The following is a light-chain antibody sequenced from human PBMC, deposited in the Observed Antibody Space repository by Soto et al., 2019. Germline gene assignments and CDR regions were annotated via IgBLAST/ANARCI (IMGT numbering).Light chain of an antibody. Sequence: QAVVTQEPSFSVSHGGTVTLTCGLSSGSVSTTYYPSWYQQTPGQAPRTLIYNTDTRSSGVPDRFSGSILGNKAALTITGAQADDESDYYCVLYMDGGIWVFGGGTKLTVL. CDR1: SGSVSTTYY. CDR2: NTD. V-gene: IGLV8-61*01. CDR3: VLYMDGGIWV. J-gene: IGLJ3*02.